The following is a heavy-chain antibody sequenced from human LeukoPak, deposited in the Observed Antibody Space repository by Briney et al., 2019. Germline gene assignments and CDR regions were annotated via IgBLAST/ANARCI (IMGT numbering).Heavy chain of an antibody. D-gene: IGHD3-22*01. CDR1: GGTFSSYA. CDR3: ARELYYYDSSGYRNDAFDI. CDR2: IIPIFGTA. J-gene: IGHJ3*02. Sequence: GSSVKVSCKASGGTFSSYAISWVRQAPGQGLEWMGGIIPIFGTANYAQKFQGRVTITADESTNTAYMELSSLRSEDTAVYYCARELYYYDSSGYRNDAFDIWGQGTMVTVSS. V-gene: IGHV1-69*01.